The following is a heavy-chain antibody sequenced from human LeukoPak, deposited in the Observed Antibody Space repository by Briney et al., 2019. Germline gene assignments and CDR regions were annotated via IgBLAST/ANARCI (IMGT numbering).Heavy chain of an antibody. CDR1: GGSFSGYY. Sequence: SETLSLTCAVYGGSFSGYYWSWIRQPPGKGLEGIGEINHSGSTNYNPSLKSRVTISVDTSKNQSSLKLSSVTAADTAVYYCARGRKWYGDYAYWGQGTLVTVSS. CDR3: ARGRKWYGDYAY. CDR2: INHSGST. D-gene: IGHD4-17*01. V-gene: IGHV4-34*01. J-gene: IGHJ4*02.